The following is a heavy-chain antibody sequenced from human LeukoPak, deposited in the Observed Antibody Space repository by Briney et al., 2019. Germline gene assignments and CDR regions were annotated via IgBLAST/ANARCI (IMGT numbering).Heavy chain of an antibody. J-gene: IGHJ4*02. V-gene: IGHV1-69*05. CDR3: ATRPRPPFYDSSGYSV. CDR2: IIPIFGTA. Sequence: GASVKVSCKASGGTFSSYAISWVRQAPGQGLEWMGRIIPIFGTANYAQKFQGRVTITTDETTSTAYMELSSLSSEDTAVYYCATRPRPPFYDSSGYSVWGEGTLVTVSS. CDR1: GGTFSSYA. D-gene: IGHD3-22*01.